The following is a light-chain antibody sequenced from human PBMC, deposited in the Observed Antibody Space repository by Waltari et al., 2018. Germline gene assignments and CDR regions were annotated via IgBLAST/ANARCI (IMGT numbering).Light chain of an antibody. J-gene: IGLJ1*01. V-gene: IGLV2-14*01. Sequence: QSALTQPASVSGSPGQSLTIACNGTSSDGGGSNTATWYQQHPGNGPKLMIYDCSNRPSEISNRFSGSKSGNTASLTISGLQADDEADYYCCSYTTSSTYVFGPGTKVTVL. CDR1: SSDGGGSNT. CDR2: DCS. CDR3: CSYTTSSTYV.